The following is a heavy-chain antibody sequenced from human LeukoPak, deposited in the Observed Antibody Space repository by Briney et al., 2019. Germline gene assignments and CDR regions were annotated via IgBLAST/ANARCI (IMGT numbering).Heavy chain of an antibody. CDR3: ARSPQNYYDSSGYYDY. J-gene: IGHJ4*02. D-gene: IGHD3-22*01. V-gene: IGHV5-51*01. CDR1: GYSFTSYW. Sequence: GESLKISCKGSGYSFTSYWIVWVRQMPGKGLEWMGIIYPGDSDKRYSPSFQGQVTISADKSISTAYLQRSSLKASDTAMYYCARSPQNYYDSSGYYDYWGQGTLVTVSS. CDR2: IYPGDSDK.